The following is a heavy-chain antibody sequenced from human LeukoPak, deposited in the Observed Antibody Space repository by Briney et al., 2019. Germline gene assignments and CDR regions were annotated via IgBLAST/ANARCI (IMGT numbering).Heavy chain of an antibody. CDR3: ARYAYGSGPYGMDV. V-gene: IGHV4-59*01. CDR2: IYYSGST. J-gene: IGHJ6*04. Sequence: SETLSLNCTVSAGSISSYYWRWIRQAPGKGLEWSGYIYYSGSTNYNPSLKSRVTISVDTSKNQFSLKLSSVTAADTAVYYCARYAYGSGPYGMDVWGKGTTVTVSS. D-gene: IGHD3-10*01. CDR1: AGSISSYY.